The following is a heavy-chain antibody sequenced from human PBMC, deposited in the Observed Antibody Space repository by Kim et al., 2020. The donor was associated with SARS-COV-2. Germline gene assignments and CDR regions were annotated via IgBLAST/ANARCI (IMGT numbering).Heavy chain of an antibody. CDR3: ARDSQLVYYYYGMDV. J-gene: IGHJ6*02. V-gene: IGHV4-31*02. D-gene: IGHD6-13*01. Sequence: PSLKSRVTISVDTPKNQFSLKLSSVTAADTAVYYCARDSQLVYYYYGMDVWGQGTTVTVSS.